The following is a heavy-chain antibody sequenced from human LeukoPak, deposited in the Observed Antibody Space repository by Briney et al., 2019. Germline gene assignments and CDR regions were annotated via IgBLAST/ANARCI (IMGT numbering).Heavy chain of an antibody. D-gene: IGHD5-24*01. V-gene: IGHV3-30-3*01. CDR2: ISYDGSNK. CDR1: GFTFSSYA. CDR3: ARVSWPQAYDY. Sequence: GGSLRLSCAASGFTFSSYAMHWVRQAPGQGLEWVAVISYDGSNKYYVDTVNGRFTISRDNPMYTLYLKMNSLRAEDTAVYYCARVSWPQAYDYWGQGTLVTVSS. J-gene: IGHJ4*02.